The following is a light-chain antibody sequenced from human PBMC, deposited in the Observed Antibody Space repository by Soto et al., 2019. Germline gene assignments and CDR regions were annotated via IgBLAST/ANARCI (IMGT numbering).Light chain of an antibody. J-gene: IGKJ1*01. CDR3: QQYGSSRT. Sequence: EIVLTQSPGTLPLSPGERATLSCRASQSVSSSYLAWYQQKPGQAPRLLIYGASSRATGIPDRFSGSGSGTDFTLTISRLETEDFAVYYCQQYGSSRTFGQGTKVEIE. CDR2: GAS. V-gene: IGKV3-20*01. CDR1: QSVSSSY.